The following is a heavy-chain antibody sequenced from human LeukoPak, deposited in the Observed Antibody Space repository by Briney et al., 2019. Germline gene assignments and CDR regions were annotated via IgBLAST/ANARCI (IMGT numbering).Heavy chain of an antibody. Sequence: GGSLRLSCAAPGFTFSSYSMNWVRQALGKGLQWVSFISTGSLTIYYADSVKGRFTISRDDARNSLYLQMNRLRDEDTAVYYCARQVAATDFDFWGQGTLVTVSS. D-gene: IGHD2-15*01. CDR1: GFTFSSYS. CDR3: ARQVAATDFDF. V-gene: IGHV3-48*02. J-gene: IGHJ4*02. CDR2: ISTGSLTI.